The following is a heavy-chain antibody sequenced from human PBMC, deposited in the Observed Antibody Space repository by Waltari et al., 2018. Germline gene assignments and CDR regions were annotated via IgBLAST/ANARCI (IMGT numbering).Heavy chain of an antibody. J-gene: IGHJ4*02. CDR2: IIPIFGTA. V-gene: IGHV1-69*15. CDR1: GGTFSSYA. Sequence: QVQLVQSGAEVKKPGSSVKVSCKASGGTFSSYAISWVRPAPGQGLEWMGRIIPIFGTANYAQKFQGRVTITADESTSTAYMELSSLRSEDTAVYYCARDNEGVGDGYSPFTLVFDYWGQGTLVTVSS. D-gene: IGHD5-18*01. CDR3: ARDNEGVGDGYSPFTLVFDY.